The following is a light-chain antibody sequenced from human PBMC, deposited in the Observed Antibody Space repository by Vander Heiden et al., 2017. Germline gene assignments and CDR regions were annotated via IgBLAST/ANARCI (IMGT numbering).Light chain of an antibody. CDR1: QSLLYSSGHNY. J-gene: IGKJ2*01. CDR3: MQTLQTSYT. Sequence: DIVVTQSPLSLTVTPGEPASLSSRTRQSLLYSSGHNYLDWYLQKPGQAPQVLIYLGSKRASGVPDRFSGSGSGTDFTLKISRVEAEDVGVYYCMQTLQTSYTFGQGTKLEIK. V-gene: IGKV2-28*01. CDR2: LGS.